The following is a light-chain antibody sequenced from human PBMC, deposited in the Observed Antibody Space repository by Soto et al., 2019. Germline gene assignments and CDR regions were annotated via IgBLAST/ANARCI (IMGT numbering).Light chain of an antibody. V-gene: IGKV1-9*01. J-gene: IGKJ4*01. CDR3: QQLNSYPLT. CDR2: AAS. Sequence: LTQSPSSLSASVGDRVTLTCRASQGIASYLAWYQQKPGQAPNLLIYAASTLQSGVPSRFSGSGSGTDFHLTISSLQAEDFATYYCQQLNSYPLTFGGGTKVEI. CDR1: QGIASY.